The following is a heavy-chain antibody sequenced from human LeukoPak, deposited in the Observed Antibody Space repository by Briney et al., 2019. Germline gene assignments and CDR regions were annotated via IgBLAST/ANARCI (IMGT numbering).Heavy chain of an antibody. CDR3: ARGPVFGEWLVQRGNWFDP. Sequence: SETLSLTCAVSGGSISSSNWWTWVRQPPGKGLEWIGEIYRTGSTNYNPSLKRRVTISVDKSKNQFSLNLSSVTAADTAIYYCARGPVFGEWLVQRGNWFDPWGQGNLVTVSS. CDR1: GGSISSSNW. J-gene: IGHJ5*02. D-gene: IGHD6-19*01. CDR2: IYRTGST. V-gene: IGHV4-4*02.